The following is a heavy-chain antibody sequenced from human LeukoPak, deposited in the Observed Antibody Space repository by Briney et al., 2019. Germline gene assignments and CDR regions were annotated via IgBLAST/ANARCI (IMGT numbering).Heavy chain of an antibody. CDR3: AKGPDTYTEGLFYGMDV. CDR1: GFTFSSYG. V-gene: IGHV3-30*18. CDR2: ISYDGSTK. D-gene: IGHD1-14*01. J-gene: IGHJ6*02. Sequence: GGSLRLSCAASGFTFSSYGMHWVRQAPGKGLEWVTLISYDGSTKYYAYSVRGRFTISRDNSKNTLYLQMNSLRTEDTAVYYCAKGPDTYTEGLFYGMDVWGQGTTVTVSS.